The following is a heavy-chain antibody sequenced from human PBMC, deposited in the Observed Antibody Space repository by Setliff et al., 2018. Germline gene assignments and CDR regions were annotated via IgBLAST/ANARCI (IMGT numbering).Heavy chain of an antibody. CDR1: GGSFSGYS. V-gene: IGHV4-34*01. CDR2: INHSGST. Sequence: SETLSLTCTVYGGSFSGYSWTWIRQPPGKGLEWIGDINHSGSTNYSPSLKSRVTISVDTSKNQFPLKLSSVTAADTAVYYCARGSRIAGRAIDFWGQGTLVTVSS. CDR3: ARGSRIAGRAIDF. J-gene: IGHJ4*02. D-gene: IGHD6-6*01.